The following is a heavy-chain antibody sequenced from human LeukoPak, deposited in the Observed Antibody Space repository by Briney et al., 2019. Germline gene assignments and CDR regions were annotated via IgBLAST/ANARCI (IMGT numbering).Heavy chain of an antibody. CDR3: ARADWNDVRGD. V-gene: IGHV3-21*01. CDR2: ISSSSSYI. CDR1: GFTFSSYS. D-gene: IGHD1-1*01. Sequence: PGGSLRLSCAASGFTFSSYSMNWVRQAPGKGLEWVSSISSSSSYIYYADSVKGRFTIPRDNAKNSLYLQMNSLRAEDTAAYYCARADWNDVRGDWGQGTLVTVSS. J-gene: IGHJ4*02.